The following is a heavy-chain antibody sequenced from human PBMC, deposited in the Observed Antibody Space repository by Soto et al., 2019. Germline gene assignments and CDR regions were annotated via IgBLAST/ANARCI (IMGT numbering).Heavy chain of an antibody. D-gene: IGHD6-19*01. CDR1: GNTFTSYA. Sequence: GASVKVSCKASGNTFTSYAMHWVRQAPGQRLEWMGWINAGNGNTKYSQKFQGRVTITRDTSASTAYMELSSLRSEDTAVYYCARVIAVAGSDAFDIWGQGTMVTVSS. CDR2: INAGNGNT. CDR3: ARVIAVAGSDAFDI. V-gene: IGHV1-3*01. J-gene: IGHJ3*02.